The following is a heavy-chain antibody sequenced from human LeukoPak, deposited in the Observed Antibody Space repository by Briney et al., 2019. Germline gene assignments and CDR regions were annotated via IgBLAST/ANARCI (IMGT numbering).Heavy chain of an antibody. V-gene: IGHV4-59*01. CDR1: GGSFSGYY. D-gene: IGHD6-19*01. CDR2: IYYSGST. CDR3: ARGGSSGWPYYYYYYMDV. Sequence: SETLSLTCAVYGGSFSGYYWSWIRQPPGKGLEWIGYIYYSGSTNYNPSLKSRVTISVDTSKNQFSLKLSSVTAADTAVYYCARGGSSGWPYYYYYYMDVWGKGTTVTVSS. J-gene: IGHJ6*03.